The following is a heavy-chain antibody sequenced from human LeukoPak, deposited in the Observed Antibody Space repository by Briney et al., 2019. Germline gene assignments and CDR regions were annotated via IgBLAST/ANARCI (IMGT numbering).Heavy chain of an antibody. Sequence: ASVKVSCKASGYTFTSYDINWVRQATGQGLEWMGWMNPNSGNTGYAQKSQGRVTMTRNTSISTAYMELSSLRSEDTAVYYCARLDYYDSSGRFDPWGQGTLVTVSS. CDR3: ARLDYYDSSGRFDP. CDR1: GYTFTSYD. CDR2: MNPNSGNT. D-gene: IGHD3-22*01. V-gene: IGHV1-8*01. J-gene: IGHJ5*02.